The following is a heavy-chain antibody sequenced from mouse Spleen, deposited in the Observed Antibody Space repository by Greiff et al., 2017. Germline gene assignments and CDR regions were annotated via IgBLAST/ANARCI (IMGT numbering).Heavy chain of an antibody. CDR3: ARGGYFDY. CDR1: GFSLTSYE. J-gene: IGHJ2*01. CDR2: IWTGGST. Sequence: VKLVESGPGLVAPSQSLFITCTVSGFSLTSYEINWVRQPPGKGLEWLGVIWTGGSTNYNSALISRLSISKDNSKSQVFLKMNSLQTDDTAMYYCARGGYFDYWGQGTTLTVSS. V-gene: IGHV2S3*01.